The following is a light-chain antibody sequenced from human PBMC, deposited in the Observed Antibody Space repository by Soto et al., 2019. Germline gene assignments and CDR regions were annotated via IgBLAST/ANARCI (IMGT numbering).Light chain of an antibody. CDR2: LAS. J-gene: IGKJ5*01. CDR1: QGISNN. CDR3: QQSDSTFIT. V-gene: IGKV1-39*01. Sequence: DIQKTQSPSSLSVSVGDRVTITCRARQGISNNLNWYQQKPGKAPKLLIFLASTLQSGVPSRFSGSGSGTDFTLTISSLPPEDFATYYCQQSDSTFITFGQGTRLEIK.